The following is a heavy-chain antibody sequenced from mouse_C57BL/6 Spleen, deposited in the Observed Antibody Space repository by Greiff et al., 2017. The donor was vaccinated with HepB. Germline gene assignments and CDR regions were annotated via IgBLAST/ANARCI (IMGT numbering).Heavy chain of an antibody. CDR2: ISSGSSTI. CDR1: GFTFSDYG. J-gene: IGHJ3*01. Sequence: EVHLVESGGGLVKPGGSLKLSCAASGFTFSDYGMHWVRQAPEKGLEWVAYISSGSSTIYYADTVKGRFTISRDNAKNTLFLQMTSLRSEDTAMYYCAVYYYGSSYVAWFAYWGQGTLVTVSA. D-gene: IGHD1-1*01. CDR3: AVYYYGSSYVAWFAY. V-gene: IGHV5-17*01.